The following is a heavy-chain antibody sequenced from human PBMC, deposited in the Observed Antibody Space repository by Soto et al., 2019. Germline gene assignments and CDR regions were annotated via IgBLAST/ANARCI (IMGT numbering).Heavy chain of an antibody. Sequence: QVQLVESGGGVVQPGRSLRLSCAASGFTFSSYGMHWVRQAPGKGLEWVAVIWYDGSNKYYADSVKGRFTISRDNSKNTLYLQMNSLRAEDTAVYYCAREVIGDYDILTGYSFFDYWGQGTLVTVSS. CDR1: GFTFSSYG. D-gene: IGHD3-9*01. J-gene: IGHJ4*02. V-gene: IGHV3-33*01. CDR3: AREVIGDYDILTGYSFFDY. CDR2: IWYDGSNK.